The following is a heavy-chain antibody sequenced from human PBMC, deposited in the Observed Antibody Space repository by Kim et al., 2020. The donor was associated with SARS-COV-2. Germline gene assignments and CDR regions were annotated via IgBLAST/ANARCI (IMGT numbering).Heavy chain of an antibody. D-gene: IGHD3-10*01. CDR1: GGSISSYY. J-gene: IGHJ4*02. Sequence: SETLSLTCTVSGGSISSYYWSWIRQPPGKGLEWIGYIYYSGSTNYNPSLKSRVTISVDTSKNQFSLKLSSVTAADTAVYYCARVNRDYYGSGSYVDYWGQGTLVTVSS. CDR3: ARVNRDYYGSGSYVDY. CDR2: IYYSGST. V-gene: IGHV4-59*01.